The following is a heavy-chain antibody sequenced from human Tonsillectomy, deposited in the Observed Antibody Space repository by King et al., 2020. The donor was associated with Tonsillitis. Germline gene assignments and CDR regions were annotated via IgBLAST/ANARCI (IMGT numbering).Heavy chain of an antibody. CDR3: ARDLKYDFWSGYSTHYYYYYMDV. Sequence: VQLVESGGGVVQPGRSLRLSCAASGFTFSSYAMNWVRQAPGKGLEWVAVITCDGSIKYYAYSVKGRFTISRDNSKNTLYLQMNSLRAEDTAVYYCARDLKYDFWSGYSTHYYYYYMDVWGKGTTVTVSS. V-gene: IGHV3-30*01. CDR2: ITCDGSIK. J-gene: IGHJ6*03. D-gene: IGHD3-3*01. CDR1: GFTFSSYA.